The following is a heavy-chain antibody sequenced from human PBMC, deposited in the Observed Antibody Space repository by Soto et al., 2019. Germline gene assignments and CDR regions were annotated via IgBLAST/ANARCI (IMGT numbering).Heavy chain of an antibody. CDR2: ISYDGSNK. D-gene: IGHD4-17*01. V-gene: IGHV3-30*18. Sequence: GGSLRLSCAASGFTFSSYGMHWVRQAPGKGLEWVAVISYDGSNKYYADSVKGRFTISRDNSKNTLYLQMNSLRAEDTAVYYCAKDQSRVTTSVDYWGQGTLVTVSS. CDR1: GFTFSSYG. CDR3: AKDQSRVTTSVDY. J-gene: IGHJ4*02.